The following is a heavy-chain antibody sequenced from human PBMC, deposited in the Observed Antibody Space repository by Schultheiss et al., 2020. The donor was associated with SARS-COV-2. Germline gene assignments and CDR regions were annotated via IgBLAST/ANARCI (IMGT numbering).Heavy chain of an antibody. J-gene: IGHJ6*02. CDR3: ARDLMSSSWYETYYGMDV. CDR1: GFTFSNAW. V-gene: IGHV3-30*03. D-gene: IGHD6-13*01. Sequence: GGSLRLSCATSGFTFSNAWMSWVRQAPGKGLEWVAVISYDGSNIYYADSVKGRFTISRDNSKNTLYLQMNSLRAEDTAVYYCARDLMSSSWYETYYGMDVWGQGTTVTVSS. CDR2: ISYDGSNI.